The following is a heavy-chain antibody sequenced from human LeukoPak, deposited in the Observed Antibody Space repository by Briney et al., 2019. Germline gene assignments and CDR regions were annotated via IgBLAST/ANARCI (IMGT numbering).Heavy chain of an antibody. CDR2: ISYDGSNK. V-gene: IGHV3-30*18. Sequence: GGSLRLSCAASGFTFSSYGMHWVRQAPGKGLEWVAVISYDGSNKYYADSVKGRFTISRDNSKNTLYLQMNSLRAEDTAVYYCAKAPRAVAAGGHFDYWGQGTLVTVSS. D-gene: IGHD6-19*01. CDR1: GFTFSSYG. J-gene: IGHJ4*02. CDR3: AKAPRAVAAGGHFDY.